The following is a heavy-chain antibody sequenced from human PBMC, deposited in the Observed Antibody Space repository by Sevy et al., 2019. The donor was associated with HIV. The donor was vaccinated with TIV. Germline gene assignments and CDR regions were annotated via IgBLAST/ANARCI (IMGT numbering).Heavy chain of an antibody. CDR3: AREGCTRPHDY. V-gene: IGHV3-23*01. CDR2: ISGRGDET. CDR1: RSTSRNYP. J-gene: IGHJ4*02. Sequence: GRSLRLSCVASRSTSRNYPMSWVRQAPGKGLEWVSTISGRGDETYYAESVKGRFTISRDNSKNSFYLQMDNLRVEDTALYYCAREGCTRPHDYWGQGTRVTVSS. D-gene: IGHD2-8*01.